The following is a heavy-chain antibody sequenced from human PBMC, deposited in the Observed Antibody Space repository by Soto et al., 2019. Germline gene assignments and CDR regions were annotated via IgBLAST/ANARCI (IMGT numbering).Heavy chain of an antibody. CDR2: INSDGSST. V-gene: IGHV3-74*01. J-gene: IGHJ6*02. CDR3: ARARDCSSTSCTYGMDV. D-gene: IGHD2-2*01. Sequence: EVQLVESGGGLVQPGGSLRLSCAASGFTFSSYWMHWVRQAPGKGLVWVSRINSDGSSTSYADSVKGRFTISRDNAKNTLYLQMNSLRAEDTAVYYCARARDCSSTSCTYGMDVWGQGTTVTVS. CDR1: GFTFSSYW.